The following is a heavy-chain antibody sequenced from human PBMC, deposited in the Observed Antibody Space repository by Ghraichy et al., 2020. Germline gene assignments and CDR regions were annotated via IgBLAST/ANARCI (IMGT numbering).Heavy chain of an antibody. D-gene: IGHD3-3*01. J-gene: IGHJ4*02. CDR3: ARGGRPIIFWSGYDY. V-gene: IGHV4-34*01. CDR1: GGSFSGYY. Sequence: SETLSLTCAVYGGSFSGYYWSWIRQPPGKGLEWIGEINHSGSTNYNPSLKSRVTISVDTSKNQFSLKLSSVTAADTAVYYCARGGRPIIFWSGYDYWGQGTLVTVSS. CDR2: INHSGST.